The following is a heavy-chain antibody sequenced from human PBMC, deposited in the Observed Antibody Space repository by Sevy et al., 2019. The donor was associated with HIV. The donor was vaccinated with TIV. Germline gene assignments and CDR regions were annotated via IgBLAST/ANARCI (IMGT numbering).Heavy chain of an antibody. CDR1: GFTVSNKF. CDR3: AKGLILELSWYGMDV. Sequence: GESLKISCAASGFTVSNKFMNWVRQAPGKGLEWVSVIYSDGNTYCADSVKGRFTISRDNSKNTVHLQMNSLRTEDTAVYYCAKGLILELSWYGMDVWGQGTTVTVSS. V-gene: IGHV3-53*01. J-gene: IGHJ6*02. D-gene: IGHD3-3*01. CDR2: IYSDGNT.